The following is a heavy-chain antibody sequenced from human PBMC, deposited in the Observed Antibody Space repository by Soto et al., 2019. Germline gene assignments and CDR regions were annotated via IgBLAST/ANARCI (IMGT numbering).Heavy chain of an antibody. V-gene: IGHV1-69*06. CDR2: ITPGFGSG. J-gene: IGHJ5*02. CDR1: GGTFSSYT. Sequence: QVQLGQSGAEVKEPGSSVNVSCKASGGTFSSYTISWVRQAPGQGFEWMGGITPGFGSGNYAQKFQGRVTSTADKSTRTVYMALSSLTSAATALYYCASLTGSYQLGKGFDPWGQGTLVTVSS. D-gene: IGHD1-26*01. CDR3: ASLTGSYQLGKGFDP.